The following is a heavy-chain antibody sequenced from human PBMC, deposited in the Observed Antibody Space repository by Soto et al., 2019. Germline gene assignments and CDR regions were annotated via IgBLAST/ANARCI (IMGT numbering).Heavy chain of an antibody. J-gene: IGHJ6*02. Sequence: PSQTLSLTCAISGDSVSSNSAAWNWIRQSPSRGLEWLGRTYYRSKWYNDYAVSVKSRITINPDTSKNQFSLQLNSVTPEDTAVYYCARDRRPKYGQPTYYSYGMDVWGQGTTVTFSS. CDR3: ARDRRPKYGQPTYYSYGMDV. CDR2: TYYRSKWYN. D-gene: IGHD1-1*01. V-gene: IGHV6-1*01. CDR1: GDSVSSNSAA.